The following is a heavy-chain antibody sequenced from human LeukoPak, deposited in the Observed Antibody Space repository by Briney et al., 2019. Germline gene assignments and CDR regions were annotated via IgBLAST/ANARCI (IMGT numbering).Heavy chain of an antibody. CDR2: IYTSGST. J-gene: IGHJ6*03. CDR3: ATPTLYSSGWSPQYYYYYMDV. D-gene: IGHD6-19*01. Sequence: PSETLSLTCTVSGGSISSYYWSWIRQPAGKGLEWIGRIYTSGSTNYNPSLKSRVTISVDTSKNQFSLKLSSVTAADTAVYYCATPTLYSSGWSPQYYYYYMDVWGKGTTVTVSS. V-gene: IGHV4-4*07. CDR1: GGSISSYY.